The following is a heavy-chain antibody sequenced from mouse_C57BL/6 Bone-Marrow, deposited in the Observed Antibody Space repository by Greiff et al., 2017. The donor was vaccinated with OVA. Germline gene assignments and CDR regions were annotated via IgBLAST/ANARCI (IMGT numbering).Heavy chain of an antibody. Sequence: DVKLVESGGDLVKPGGSLKLSCAASGFTFSSYGMSWVRQTPDKRLEWVATISSGGSYTYYPDSVKGRFTISRDNAKNTLYLQMSSLKSEDTAMYYCARRVYYGNSYYFDYWGQGTTLTVSS. V-gene: IGHV5-6*02. J-gene: IGHJ2*01. CDR2: ISSGGSYT. D-gene: IGHD2-1*01. CDR1: GFTFSSYG. CDR3: ARRVYYGNSYYFDY.